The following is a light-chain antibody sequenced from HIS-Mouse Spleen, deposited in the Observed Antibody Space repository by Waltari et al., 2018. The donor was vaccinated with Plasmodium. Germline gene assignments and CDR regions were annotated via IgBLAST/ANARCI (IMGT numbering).Light chain of an antibody. CDR1: QSFSSY. CDR3: QQYNNSSFT. V-gene: IGKV3-15*01. J-gene: IGKJ3*01. CDR2: AAS. Sequence: EIEMTQSPSTLSASPGDRATLSCRASQSFSSYLHWYQQKPGQAPRLLIYAASTRPTGIPARFSGSGSGTEFTLTISSLQSEDFAVYYCQQYNNSSFTFGPGTKVDIK.